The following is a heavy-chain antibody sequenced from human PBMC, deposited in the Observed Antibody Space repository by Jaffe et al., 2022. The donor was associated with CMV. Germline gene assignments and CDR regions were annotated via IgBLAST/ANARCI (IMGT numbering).Heavy chain of an antibody. CDR3: ARHSTVSNYYYYGMDV. V-gene: IGHV4-39*01. J-gene: IGHJ6*02. D-gene: IGHD4-17*01. Sequence: QLQLQESGPGLVKPSETLSLTCTVSGGSISSSSYYWGWIRQPPGKGLEWIGSIYYSGSTYYNPSLKSRVTISVDTSKNQFSLKLSSVTAADTAVYYCARHSTVSNYYYYGMDVWGQGTTVTVSS. CDR1: GGSISSSSYY. CDR2: IYYSGST.